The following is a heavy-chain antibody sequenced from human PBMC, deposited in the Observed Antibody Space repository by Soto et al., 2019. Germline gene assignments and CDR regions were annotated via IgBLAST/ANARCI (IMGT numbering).Heavy chain of an antibody. J-gene: IGHJ4*02. CDR2: INHSGST. CDR3: TRRVPAAIPYYFDY. D-gene: IGHD2-2*02. V-gene: IGHV4-34*01. CDR1: GASFSVYY. Sequence: PXETLSVTCAGYGASFSVYYWSWIRQPPGKGLEWIGEINHSGSTNYNPSIKSRVTISVDTSKNQFSLKLSSVTAADTAVYYSTRRVPAAIPYYFDYWGQGTLVTVYS.